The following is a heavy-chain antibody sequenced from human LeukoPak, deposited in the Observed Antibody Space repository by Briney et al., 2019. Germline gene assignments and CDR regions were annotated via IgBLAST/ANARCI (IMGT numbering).Heavy chain of an antibody. CDR1: GLTFSSYS. CDR2: IHKDGSEK. D-gene: IGHD3-22*01. Sequence: SGGSLRLSCALSGLTFSSYSMSWVRQAPGKGLEWVANIHKDGSEKNYVDSVKGRFTISRDIAKNSLYLQMDRLRAEDTAVYYCARDCDYYESNTYYDAFDIWGKGTKVTVSS. J-gene: IGHJ3*02. V-gene: IGHV3-7*01. CDR3: ARDCDYYESNTYYDAFDI.